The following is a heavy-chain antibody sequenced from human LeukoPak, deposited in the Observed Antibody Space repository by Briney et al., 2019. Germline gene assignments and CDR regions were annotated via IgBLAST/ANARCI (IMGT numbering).Heavy chain of an antibody. V-gene: IGHV1-69*04. CDR2: IIPILGIA. Sequence: GASVKVSCKASGGTFSSYAISWVRQAPGQGLEWMGRIIPILGIANYAQKFQGRVTITADKSTSTAYMELSSLRSEDTAVYYCASKDRSWQDYYYYGMDVWGQGTTVTVSS. CDR3: ASKDRSWQDYYYYGMDV. J-gene: IGHJ6*02. D-gene: IGHD1-26*01. CDR1: GGTFSSYA.